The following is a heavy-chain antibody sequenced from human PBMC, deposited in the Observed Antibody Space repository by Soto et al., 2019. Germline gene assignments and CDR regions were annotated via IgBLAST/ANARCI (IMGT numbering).Heavy chain of an antibody. J-gene: IGHJ4*02. CDR1: GGTFSSFP. V-gene: IGHV1-69*01. Sequence: QVQLVQSGTEVKKPGSSVKVSCKTSGGTFSSFPIAWVRQAPGQGLEWVGGIIPVLGAPSYAQTFQGRVTNTADESTSAAYLELSSLRSDDTAVYFCARDRHYENHTFYYLKYYFDYWGQGTLVTVSS. CDR3: ARDRHYENHTFYYLKYYFDY. CDR2: IIPVLGAP. D-gene: IGHD3-22*01.